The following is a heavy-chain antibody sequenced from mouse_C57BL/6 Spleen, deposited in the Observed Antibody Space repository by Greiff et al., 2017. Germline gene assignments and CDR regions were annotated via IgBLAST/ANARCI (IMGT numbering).Heavy chain of an antibody. J-gene: IGHJ2*01. D-gene: IGHD1-1*01. V-gene: IGHV1-80*01. CDR2: IYPGDGDT. CDR1: GYAFSSYW. Sequence: VKLMESGAELVKPGASVKISCKASGYAFSSYWMNWVKQRPGKGLEWIGKIYPGDGDTNYNGKFKGKATLTADKSSSTAYMQLSSLTAEDSAVYFCAREDTTVVADYWGQGTTLTVSS. CDR3: AREDTTVVADY.